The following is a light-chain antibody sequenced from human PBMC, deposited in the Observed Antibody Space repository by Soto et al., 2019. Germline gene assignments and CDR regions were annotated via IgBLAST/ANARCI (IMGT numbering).Light chain of an antibody. CDR3: GTWDSTLSVWV. CDR1: TPYIGDNY. CDR2: DNN. V-gene: IGLV1-51*01. J-gene: IGLJ3*02. Sequence: QSVLTQPPSVSAAPGEKVTISCSGHTPYIGDNYMSWYQQFPGAAPTLLIYDNNKRPSGIPDRFSGFKFGTSGALDITGLQTGDEADYFCGTWDSTLSVWVFGGGTQLTVL.